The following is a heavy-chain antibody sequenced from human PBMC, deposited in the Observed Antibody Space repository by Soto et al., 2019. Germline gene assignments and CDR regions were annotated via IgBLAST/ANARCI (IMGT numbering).Heavy chain of an antibody. Sequence: EVQLLESGGGLVQPGGSLRLSCVASGFSISTHALTWVRQAPGKALEWVSSFSGRSGDTYYAASVKGRFTISGESSKNTVILQMNNLRADDTAVYYCARDSSAWPNYFDSWGQGIQVTVSS. D-gene: IGHD6-19*01. V-gene: IGHV3-23*01. J-gene: IGHJ4*02. CDR2: FSGRSGDT. CDR1: GFSISTHA. CDR3: ARDSSAWPNYFDS.